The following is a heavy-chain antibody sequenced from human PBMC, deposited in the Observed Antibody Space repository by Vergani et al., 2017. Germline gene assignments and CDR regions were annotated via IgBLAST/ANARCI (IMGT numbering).Heavy chain of an antibody. V-gene: IGHV3-15*07. CDR3: TTXSPAVLRYFDWLPADDY. Sequence: EVQLVESGGGLVKPGGSLRLSCAASGFTFSNAWMNWVRQAPGKGLEWVGRIKSKTDGGTTDYAAPVKGRFTISRDDSKNTLYLQMNSLKTEDTAVYYCTTXSPAVLRYFDWLPADDYWGQGTLVTVSS. D-gene: IGHD3-9*01. J-gene: IGHJ4*02. CDR1: GFTFSNAW. CDR2: IKSKTDGGTT.